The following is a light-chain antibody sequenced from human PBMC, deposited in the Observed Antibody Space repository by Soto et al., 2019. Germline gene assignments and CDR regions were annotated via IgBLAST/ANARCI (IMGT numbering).Light chain of an antibody. CDR2: GAS. CDR1: QSVSST. Sequence: EIVMTQSQATLSVSPGERATLSCRASQSVSSTLAWYQQKPGQAPRLLIYGASTRATGIPARFSGGGSGTELTLTISSMQSEDLAVYYCQQYNNWPWTFGQGTKVDIK. V-gene: IGKV3-15*01. J-gene: IGKJ1*01. CDR3: QQYNNWPWT.